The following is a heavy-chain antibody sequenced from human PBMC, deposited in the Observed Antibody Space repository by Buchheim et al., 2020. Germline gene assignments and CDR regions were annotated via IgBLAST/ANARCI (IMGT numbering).Heavy chain of an antibody. CDR3: ARAGTGITIFGGVNGLDV. J-gene: IGHJ6*02. D-gene: IGHD3-3*01. CDR1: GFTFSNYR. V-gene: IGHV3-7*01. Sequence: EVQLEESGGGLVLPGGSLRLSCAGSGFTFSNYRMTWVRQAPGMGLEWVANIKQDGSEKIYVDSVKGRFTISRDNAKSSLSLHMSSLKAEDTAVYYCARAGTGITIFGGVNGLDVWGQGAT. CDR2: IKQDGSEK.